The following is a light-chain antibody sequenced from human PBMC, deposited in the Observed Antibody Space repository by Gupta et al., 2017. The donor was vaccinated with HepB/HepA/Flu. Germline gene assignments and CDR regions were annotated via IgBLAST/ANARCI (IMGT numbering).Light chain of an antibody. J-gene: IGKJ4*01. CDR1: QSLVYSDGHNY. CDR2: KVS. Sequence: DVVMTQSPLSLPVTLGQPASISCRSSQSLVYSDGHNYLKWFQQRPGQSTRRLIDKVSNRDSGVPDRCSGGGSGTDSTLNISRVQAEDVGVYYCMRATRCTLTFGGGTKVEIK. V-gene: IGKV2-30*01. CDR3: MRATRCTLT.